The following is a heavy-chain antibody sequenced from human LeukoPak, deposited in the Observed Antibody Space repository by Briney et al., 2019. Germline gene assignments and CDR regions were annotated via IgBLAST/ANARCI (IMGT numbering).Heavy chain of an antibody. CDR2: ISRSSFTI. V-gene: IGHV3-48*01. CDR3: ARDDRESQTDY. J-gene: IGHJ4*02. Sequence: GGSLRLSCAASGFTFRSYSMNWVRQAQGKGPEWVSYISRSSFTIYYADSVKGRFTISRDNAKNSLYLQMNSLRAEDTAVYYCARDDRESQTDYWGQGTLVTVSS. CDR1: GFTFRSYS. D-gene: IGHD1-26*01.